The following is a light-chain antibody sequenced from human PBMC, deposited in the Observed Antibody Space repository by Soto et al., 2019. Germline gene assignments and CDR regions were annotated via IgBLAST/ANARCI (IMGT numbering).Light chain of an antibody. CDR3: QNYDNAPLT. V-gene: IGKV1-27*01. Sequence: DIQMTQAPSSLSASVGDRVTITCRARQDISTYLAWYQQKPGKVPKLLISAAYTLQSGVPPRFSGSGSGTDFTLTISSLQPEDVATYYWQNYDNAPLTFGGGTKVEIK. CDR2: AAY. CDR1: QDISTY. J-gene: IGKJ4*01.